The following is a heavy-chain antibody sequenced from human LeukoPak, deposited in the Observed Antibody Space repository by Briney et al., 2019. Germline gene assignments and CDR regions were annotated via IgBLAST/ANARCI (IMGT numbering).Heavy chain of an antibody. Sequence: GESLKISCKGSGYSFTSYWIGWVRQMPGKGLEWMGIIYPGDSDTRYCPSFQGQVTISADKSISTAYLQWSSLKASDTAMYYCARHLHRGYCSSTSCLNWFDPWGQGTLVTVSS. J-gene: IGHJ5*02. CDR2: IYPGDSDT. D-gene: IGHD2-2*01. CDR3: ARHLHRGYCSSTSCLNWFDP. CDR1: GYSFTSYW. V-gene: IGHV5-51*01.